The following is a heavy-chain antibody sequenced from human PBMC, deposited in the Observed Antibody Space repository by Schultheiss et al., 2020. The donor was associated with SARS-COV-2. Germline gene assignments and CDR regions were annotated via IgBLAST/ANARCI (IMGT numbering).Heavy chain of an antibody. CDR2: INPNSGGT. CDR1: GYTFTSYG. D-gene: IGHD5-24*01. V-gene: IGHV1-2*02. Sequence: ASVKVSCKASGYTFTSYGISWVRQAPGQGLEWMGWINPNSGGTNYAQKFQGRVTMTRDTSISTAYMELSRLRSDDTAVYYCARVDDYMDVWGKGTTVTVSS. J-gene: IGHJ6*03. CDR3: ARVDDYMDV.